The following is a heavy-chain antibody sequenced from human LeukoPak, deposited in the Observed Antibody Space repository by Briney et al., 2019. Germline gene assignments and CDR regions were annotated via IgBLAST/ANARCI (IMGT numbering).Heavy chain of an antibody. J-gene: IGHJ4*02. D-gene: IGHD6-6*01. CDR1: GDSISSGGYY. CDR2: IYHSGST. CDR3: ARGYIAARHTDY. Sequence: SETLSLTCTVSGDSISSGGYYWSWIRQPPGKGLEWIGYIYHSGSTYYNPSLKSRVTISVDRSKNQFSLKLSSVTAADTAVYYCARGYIAARHTDYWGQGTLVTVSS. V-gene: IGHV4-30-2*01.